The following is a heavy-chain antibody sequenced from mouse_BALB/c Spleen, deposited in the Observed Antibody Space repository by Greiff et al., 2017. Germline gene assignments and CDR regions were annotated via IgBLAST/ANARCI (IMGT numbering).Heavy chain of an antibody. CDR2: ISYSGST. CDR3: ARGDYGSSYDYYYAMDY. J-gene: IGHJ4*01. Sequence: EVKLVESGPSLVKPSQTLSLTCSVTGDSITSGYWNWIRKFPGNKLEYMGYISYSGSTYYNPSLKSRISITRDTSKNQYYLQLNSVTTEDTATYYCARGDYGSSYDYYYAMDYWGQGTSVTVSS. V-gene: IGHV3-8*02. CDR1: GDSITSGY. D-gene: IGHD1-1*01.